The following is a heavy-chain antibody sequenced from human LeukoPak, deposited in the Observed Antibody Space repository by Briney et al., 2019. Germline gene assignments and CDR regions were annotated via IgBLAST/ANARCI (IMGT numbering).Heavy chain of an antibody. J-gene: IGHJ6*03. CDR3: ARGGRGWHFQNQYYMDV. Sequence: ASETVSLTCTVSGDSISSGSYSWSWIRQPAGKGLEWIGRFYTIGGTNYSPSLKSRVTLSIDTSKNQLSLKLTSLTAADTAVYYCARGGRGWHFQNQYYMDVWGKGTTVTVFS. CDR2: FYTIGGT. D-gene: IGHD6-19*01. V-gene: IGHV4-61*02. CDR1: GDSISSGSYS.